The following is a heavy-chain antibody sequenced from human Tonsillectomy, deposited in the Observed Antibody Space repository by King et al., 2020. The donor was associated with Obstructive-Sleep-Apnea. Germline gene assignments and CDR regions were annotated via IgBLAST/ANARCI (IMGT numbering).Heavy chain of an antibody. D-gene: IGHD3-3*01. CDR1: GGTFSSYA. J-gene: IGHJ4*02. V-gene: IGHV1-69*01. CDR2: ILPLFGTA. Sequence: QLVQSGAEVKKPGSSVKVSCKASGGTFSSYAISWVRQAPGQGLEWMGVILPLFGTATYAQKFQGRVTITADESTSTDYMELSSLRSEDTAVYYCAKLTIFGLYTDYWGQGTLVTVSS. CDR3: AKLTIFGLYTDY.